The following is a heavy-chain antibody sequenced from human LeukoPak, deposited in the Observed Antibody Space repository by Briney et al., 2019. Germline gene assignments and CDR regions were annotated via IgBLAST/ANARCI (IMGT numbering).Heavy chain of an antibody. CDR2: IYHSGST. D-gene: IGHD3-10*01. Sequence: SETLSLTCAVSGGSISSGGYSWSWIRQPPGKGLEWIGYIYHSGSTYYNPSLKSRVTISVDTSKNQLSLKLSSVTAADTAVYYCARRRGSVDYWGQGTLVTVSS. CDR1: GGSISSGGYS. J-gene: IGHJ4*02. CDR3: ARRRGSVDY. V-gene: IGHV4-30-2*03.